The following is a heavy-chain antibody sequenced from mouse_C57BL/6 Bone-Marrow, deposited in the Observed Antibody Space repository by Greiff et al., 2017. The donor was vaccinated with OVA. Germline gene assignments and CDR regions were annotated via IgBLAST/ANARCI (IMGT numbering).Heavy chain of an antibody. J-gene: IGHJ3*01. D-gene: IGHD2-5*01. Sequence: DVKLVESGGGLVKPGGSLKLSCAASGFTFSSYTMSWVRQTPEKRLEWVATISGGGGNTYYPDSVKGRFTISRDNAKNTLYLQMSSLRSEDTALYYCARQNYSNYEPAWFAYWGQGTLVTVSA. CDR2: ISGGGGNT. CDR3: ARQNYSNYEPAWFAY. CDR1: GFTFSSYT. V-gene: IGHV5-9*01.